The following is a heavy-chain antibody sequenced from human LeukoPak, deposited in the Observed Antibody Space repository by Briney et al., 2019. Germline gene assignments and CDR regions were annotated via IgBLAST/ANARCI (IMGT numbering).Heavy chain of an antibody. V-gene: IGHV3-20*04. D-gene: IGHD6-13*01. Sequence: GGSLRLSCAASGFTFDDYGMSWVRQAPGKGLEWVSGIILNGGSTGYADSVKGRFTISRDNAKNSLYLQMNSLRAEDTALYYCARGGSSPPYYFDYWGQGTLVTVSS. CDR3: ARGGSSPPYYFDY. CDR2: IILNGGST. J-gene: IGHJ4*02. CDR1: GFTFDDYG.